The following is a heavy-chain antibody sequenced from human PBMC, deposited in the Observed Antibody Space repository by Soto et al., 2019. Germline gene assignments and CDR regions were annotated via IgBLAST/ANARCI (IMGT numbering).Heavy chain of an antibody. J-gene: IGHJ6*02. V-gene: IGHV1-69*06. CDR3: ARDMVRGDRYYYYYGVDV. Sequence: SVKVSCKASGGTFSSYAISWVRQAPGQGLEWMGGIIPIFGTANYAQKFQGRVTITADKSTSTAYMELSSLRSEDTAVYYCARDMVRGDRYYYYYGVDVWGQGTTVTVSS. CDR2: IIPIFGTA. D-gene: IGHD3-10*01. CDR1: GGTFSSYA.